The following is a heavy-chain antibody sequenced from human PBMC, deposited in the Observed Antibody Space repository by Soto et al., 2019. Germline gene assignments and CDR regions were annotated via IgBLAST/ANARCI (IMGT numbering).Heavy chain of an antibody. CDR3: ASSDSNDYYYYGMDV. Sequence: LKLSCDFSGFTFSSYAMSWVRQAPGKGLEWVSAISGSGGSTYYADSVKGRFTISRDNSKNTLYLQMNSLRAGDTAVYYCASSDSNDYYYYGMDVWGQGTTVTVSS. CDR1: GFTFSSYA. V-gene: IGHV3-23*01. CDR2: ISGSGGST. D-gene: IGHD4-4*01. J-gene: IGHJ6*02.